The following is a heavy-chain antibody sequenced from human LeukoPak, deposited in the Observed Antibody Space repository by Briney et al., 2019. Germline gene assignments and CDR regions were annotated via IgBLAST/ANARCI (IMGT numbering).Heavy chain of an antibody. Sequence: ASVKVSCKASGYTFTSYDINWVRQATGQGLEWMGWMNPNSGNTGYAQKFQGRVNMTRNTSISTAYMELSSLRSEDTAVYYCARGSGSYYRRRYFDYWGQGTLVTVSS. CDR2: MNPNSGNT. CDR3: ARGSGSYYRRRYFDY. D-gene: IGHD1-26*01. CDR1: GYTFTSYD. J-gene: IGHJ4*02. V-gene: IGHV1-8*01.